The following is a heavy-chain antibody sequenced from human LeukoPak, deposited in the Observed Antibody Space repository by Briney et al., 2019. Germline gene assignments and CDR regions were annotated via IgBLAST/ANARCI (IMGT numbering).Heavy chain of an antibody. J-gene: IGHJ6*02. D-gene: IGHD2-15*01. CDR2: IKSKTDGGTT. CDR3: TRGIKYCSGGSCYLSYPYYYYYGMDV. V-gene: IGHV3-15*01. CDR1: GGSFSGHY. Sequence: KSSETLSLTCAVYGGSFSGHYWSWVRQAPGKGLEWVGRIKSKTDGGTTDYAAPVKGRFTISRDDSKNTLYLQMNSLKTEDTAVYYCTRGIKYCSGGSCYLSYPYYYYYGMDVWGQGTTVTVSS.